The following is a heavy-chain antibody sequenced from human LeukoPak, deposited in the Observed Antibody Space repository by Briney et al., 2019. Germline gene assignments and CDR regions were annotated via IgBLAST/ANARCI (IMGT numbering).Heavy chain of an antibody. V-gene: IGHV3-23*01. Sequence: GGSLRPSCVASGFTFSGYAMTWVRQAPGKGMEWVSCISTSGDTTYYADSVKGRFTISRDNSENTLYLQIYSLRAEGTAAYYCATYPMSKWFYMDVWGKGTTVTVFS. CDR2: ISTSGDTT. CDR3: ATYPMSKWFYMDV. CDR1: GFTFSGYA. J-gene: IGHJ6*03. D-gene: IGHD3-22*01.